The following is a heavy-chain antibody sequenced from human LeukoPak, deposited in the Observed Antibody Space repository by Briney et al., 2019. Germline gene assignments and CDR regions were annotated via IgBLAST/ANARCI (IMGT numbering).Heavy chain of an antibody. CDR2: IYYSGST. D-gene: IGHD2-15*01. V-gene: IGHV4-59*01. J-gene: IGHJ5*02. CDR3: ARTCSGGSCDWFDP. Sequence: SETLSLTCTVSGGSISSYYWSWIRRPPGKGLEWIGYIYYSGSTNYNPSLKSRVTISVDTSKNQFSLKLSSVSAADTAVYYCARTCSGGSCDWFDPWGQGTLVTVSS. CDR1: GGSISSYY.